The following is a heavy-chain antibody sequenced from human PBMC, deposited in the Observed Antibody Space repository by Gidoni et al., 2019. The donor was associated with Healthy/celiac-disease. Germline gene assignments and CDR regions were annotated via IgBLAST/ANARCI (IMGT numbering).Heavy chain of an antibody. CDR3: ARRRATISGSEYYFDY. CDR2: IYPGDSDT. J-gene: IGHJ4*02. D-gene: IGHD5-12*01. Sequence: EVQLVQSGAEVKKPGESRKISCKGSGYSFTSYWIAWVRQMPGKGLEWMGIIYPGDSDTKYSPSFQGQVTMSADKSISTAYLQWSSLKASDTAMYYCARRRATISGSEYYFDYWGQGTLVTVSS. CDR1: GYSFTSYW. V-gene: IGHV5-51*01.